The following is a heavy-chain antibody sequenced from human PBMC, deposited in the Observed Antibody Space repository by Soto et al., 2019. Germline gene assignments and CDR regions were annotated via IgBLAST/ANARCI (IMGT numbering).Heavy chain of an antibody. J-gene: IGHJ5*02. D-gene: IGHD3-3*01. CDR1: GYTFTSYG. CDR2: ISAYNGNT. CDR3: AREGRITIFGVVTWFDP. V-gene: IGHV1-18*01. Sequence: GASVKVSCKASGYTFTSYGISWVRQAPGQGLEWMGWISAYNGNTNYAQKLQGRVTMTTDTSTSTAYMELRSLRSDDTAVYYCAREGRITIFGVVTWFDPWGHGTRVTVSS.